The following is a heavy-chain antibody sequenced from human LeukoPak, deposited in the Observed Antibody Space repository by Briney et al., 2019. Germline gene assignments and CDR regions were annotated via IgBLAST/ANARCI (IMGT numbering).Heavy chain of an antibody. J-gene: IGHJ4*02. CDR1: GGSFSGYY. V-gene: IGHV4-34*01. CDR2: INHSGST. CDR3: VTGAGPGRTIDY. D-gene: IGHD1-14*01. Sequence: NPSETLSLTCAVYGGSFSGYYWSWIRQPPGKGLEWIGEINHSGSTNYNPSLKSRVTISVDTSKNQFSLKLSSVTAADTAVYYCVTGAGPGRTIDYWGQGTLVTVSS.